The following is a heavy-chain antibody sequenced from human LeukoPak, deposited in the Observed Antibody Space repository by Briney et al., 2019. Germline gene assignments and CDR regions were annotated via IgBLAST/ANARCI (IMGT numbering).Heavy chain of an antibody. V-gene: IGHV1-58*01. D-gene: IGHD1-14*01. CDR3: AAEATRYQRVPY. Sequence: GASVKVSCKASGFTFTSSAVQWVRQARGQRLEWIGWIVVGSGNTNYAQKFQERVTITRDMSTSTAYMELSSLRSEDTAVYYCAAEATRYQRVPYWGQGTLVTVSS. J-gene: IGHJ4*02. CDR2: IVVGSGNT. CDR1: GFTFTSSA.